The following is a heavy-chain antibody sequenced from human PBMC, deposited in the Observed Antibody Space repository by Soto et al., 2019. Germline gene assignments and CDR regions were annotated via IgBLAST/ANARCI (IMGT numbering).Heavy chain of an antibody. CDR2: TYYRSKWYN. CDR3: ARASDKRYYDFWSGYRYYYYGMDV. V-gene: IGHV6-1*01. J-gene: IGHJ6*02. Sequence: SQTLSLTCAISGDSVSSNSAAWNWIRQSPSRGLEWLGRTYYRSKWYNDYAVSVKSRITINPDTSKNQFSLQLNSVTPEDTAVYYCARASDKRYYDFWSGYRYYYYGMDVWGQGTTVTVS. CDR1: GDSVSSNSAA. D-gene: IGHD3-3*01.